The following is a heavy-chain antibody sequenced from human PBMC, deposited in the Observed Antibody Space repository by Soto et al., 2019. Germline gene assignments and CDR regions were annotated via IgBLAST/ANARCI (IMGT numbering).Heavy chain of an antibody. Sequence: QVQLVQSGAEVKKPGSSVKVSCKASGGTFSSYTFTWVRQAPGQGLECMGRIIPVLDIANYAQKFQGRVTTTADKSTSTAYMDLSSLRSEDTAVYYCARVGVNATMRTYYYGMDVWGQGTTVTVSS. J-gene: IGHJ6*02. CDR2: IIPVLDIA. CDR1: GGTFSSYT. CDR3: ARVGVNATMRTYYYGMDV. D-gene: IGHD1-7*01. V-gene: IGHV1-69*02.